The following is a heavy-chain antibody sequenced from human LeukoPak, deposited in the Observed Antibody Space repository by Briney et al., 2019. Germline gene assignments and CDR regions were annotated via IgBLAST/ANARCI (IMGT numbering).Heavy chain of an antibody. CDR1: GFTFSSYE. J-gene: IGHJ4*02. V-gene: IGHV3-48*03. CDR2: ISSSGSTI. Sequence: GGSLRLSCAASGFTFSSYEMNWVRQAPGKGLEWVSYISSSGSTIYYADSVKVRFTISRDNAKNSLYLQMNTLRAEDTAVYYCARDGWGGYADSSGQGTLVTAS. CDR3: ARDGWGGYADS. D-gene: IGHD2-2*01.